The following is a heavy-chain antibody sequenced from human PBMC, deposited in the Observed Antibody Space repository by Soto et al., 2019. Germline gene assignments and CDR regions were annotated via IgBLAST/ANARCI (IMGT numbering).Heavy chain of an antibody. Sequence: EVQLVESGGGLVQPGESLTLSCAASGFTFSSYWMHWVRQAPGKGLVWVSRIKSDGSGTYYADSVKGRLTISRDNAKITLYLQMNSLRVEDTAVYFCARVDGDRYDGNGYLGRHWGQGTLVTVSS. CDR2: IKSDGSGT. D-gene: IGHD3-22*01. V-gene: IGHV3-74*01. CDR1: GFTFSSYW. CDR3: ARVDGDRYDGNGYLGRH. J-gene: IGHJ4*02.